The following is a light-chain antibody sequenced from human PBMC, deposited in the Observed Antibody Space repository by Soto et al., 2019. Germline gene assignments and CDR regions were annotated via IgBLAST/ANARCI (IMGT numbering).Light chain of an antibody. CDR1: QSISSW. CDR2: AAS. Sequence: DIQMTQSPSTLSASVGDRVTITCRASQSISSWLAWYQQKPGKAPKLLIYAASNLESGVPSRFSGSGSGTEFTLTISSLQPDDFATYYCQQYNTYSWTSGQGTKV. CDR3: QQYNTYSWT. J-gene: IGKJ1*01. V-gene: IGKV1-5*01.